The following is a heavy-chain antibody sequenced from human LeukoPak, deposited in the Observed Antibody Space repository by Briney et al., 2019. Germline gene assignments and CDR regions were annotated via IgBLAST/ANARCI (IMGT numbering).Heavy chain of an antibody. CDR3: AITDYGDYGFDY. CDR2: INPTAGNT. J-gene: IGHJ4*02. V-gene: IGHV1-46*01. CDR1: GYTFSNYY. D-gene: IGHD4-17*01. Sequence: ASVKVSCKASGYTFSNYYLHWVRQAPGQGLEWMGLINPTAGNTYYAQRFQGRVTMTRNTSTSTVYMELSRLRSDDTAVYYCAITDYGDYGFDYWGQGTLVTVSS.